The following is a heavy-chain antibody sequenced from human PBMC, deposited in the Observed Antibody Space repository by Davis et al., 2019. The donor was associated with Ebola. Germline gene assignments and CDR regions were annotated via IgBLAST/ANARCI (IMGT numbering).Heavy chain of an antibody. V-gene: IGHV4-61*01. CDR2: IYYSGST. CDR3: AGLVGATAYYGMDV. D-gene: IGHD1-26*01. CDR1: GGSVSSGSYY. Sequence: GSLRLSCTVSGGSVSSGSYYWSWIRQPPGKGLEWIGYIYYSGSTNYNPSLKSRVTISVDTSKNQFSLKLSSVTAADTAVYYCAGLVGATAYYGMDVWGQGTTVTVSS. J-gene: IGHJ6*02.